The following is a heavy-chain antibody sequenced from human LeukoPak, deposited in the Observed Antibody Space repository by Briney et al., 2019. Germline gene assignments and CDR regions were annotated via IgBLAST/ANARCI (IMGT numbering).Heavy chain of an antibody. CDR1: GGSISSTSYY. J-gene: IGHJ3*01. Sequence: SETLSLTCAVSGGSISSTSYYWAWIRQPPGKGLEWIGTIYYSGSTYHNPSLQSRVTMSVDTSRNQFSLKLSSVDAADTAVYYCAKAGVRYFDSSGLYAFDFWGQGTTVTVSS. D-gene: IGHD3-22*01. CDR2: IYYSGST. V-gene: IGHV4-39*01. CDR3: AKAGVRYFDSSGLYAFDF.